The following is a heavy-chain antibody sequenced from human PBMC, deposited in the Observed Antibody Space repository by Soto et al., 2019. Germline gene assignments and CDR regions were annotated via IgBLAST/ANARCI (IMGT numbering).Heavy chain of an antibody. V-gene: IGHV4-39*01. CDR1: GGSISSGSYY. J-gene: IGHJ4*02. D-gene: IGHD1-26*01. Sequence: QLQLQESGAGQVKPSETLSLTCTVSGGSISSGSYYWGWIRRPPGKGLEWIGSIYYSGSTYYNPSLKSRVTISVDTPNNQFFLKLTSVTATDTSVYYCARHIFGRLATPEYWGQGTLVTVSS. CDR2: IYYSGST. CDR3: ARHIFGRLATPEY.